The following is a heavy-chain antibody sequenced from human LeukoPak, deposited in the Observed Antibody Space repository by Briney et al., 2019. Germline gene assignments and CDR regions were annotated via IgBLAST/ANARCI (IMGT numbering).Heavy chain of an antibody. CDR1: GGTFSSYA. CDR3: AREGSTRYLY. V-gene: IGHV1-69*04. J-gene: IGHJ4*02. D-gene: IGHD2-2*01. CDR2: IIPILGIA. Sequence: SVKVSCKASGGTFSSYAISWVRQAPGQGLEWMGRIIPILGIANYAQKFQGRVTVTADKSTSTAYMELSSLRSKDTAVYYCAREGSTRYLYWGQGTLVTVSS.